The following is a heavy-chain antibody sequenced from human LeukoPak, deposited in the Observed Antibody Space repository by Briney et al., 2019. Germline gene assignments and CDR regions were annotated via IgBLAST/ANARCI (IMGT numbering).Heavy chain of an antibody. CDR3: ARDPNYYGSGSYSYFDY. D-gene: IGHD3-10*01. J-gene: IGHJ4*02. CDR1: GGTFTSYA. Sequence: ASGKVSCKASGGTFTSYAISWVRQAPGQGLEWMGGIIPIFGTANYAQKFQGRVTITADESTSTAYMELSSLRSEDTAVYYCARDPNYYGSGSYSYFDYWGQGTLVTVSS. CDR2: IIPIFGTA. V-gene: IGHV1-69*13.